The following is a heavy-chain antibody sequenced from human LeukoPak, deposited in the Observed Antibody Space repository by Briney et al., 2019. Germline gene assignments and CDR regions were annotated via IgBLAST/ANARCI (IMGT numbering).Heavy chain of an antibody. CDR1: GFTFRNYV. CDR3: ASEGYYGSGSPPSLYFDY. V-gene: IGHV3-30-3*01. CDR2: TSSDLNVK. Sequence: QTGGSLRLSCAAPGFTFRNYVMHWVRQAPGKGLEWVAVTSSDLNVKLYADSVKGRFTISRDNSRSTLYLQMNSLRPEDTAIYYCASEGYYGSGSPPSLYFDYWGEGTLVTVSS. J-gene: IGHJ4*02. D-gene: IGHD3-10*01.